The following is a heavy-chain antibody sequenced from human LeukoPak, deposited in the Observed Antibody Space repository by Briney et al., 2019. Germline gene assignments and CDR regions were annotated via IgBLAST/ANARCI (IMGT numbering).Heavy chain of an antibody. J-gene: IGHJ6*03. CDR3: ARASVLAAAGIGLHYYYMDV. D-gene: IGHD6-13*01. V-gene: IGHV4-61*02. CDR2: IYTSGST. Sequence: PSETLSLTCTVSGGSISSGSYYWSWIRQPAGKGLEWIGRIYTSGSTNYNPSLKSRVTISVDTSENQFSLKLSSVTAADTAVYYCARASVLAAAGIGLHYYYMDVWGKGTTVTVPS. CDR1: GGSISSGSYY.